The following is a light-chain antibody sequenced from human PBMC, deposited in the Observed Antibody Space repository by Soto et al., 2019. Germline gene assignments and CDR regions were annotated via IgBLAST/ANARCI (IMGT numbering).Light chain of an antibody. CDR2: DAS. J-gene: IGKJ2*01. CDR1: QSISSW. CDR3: QQYKSYSQFT. Sequence: DVQMTQSPSTLSASVGDRVTITCRASQSISSWLAWYKQKPGRAPNLLIYDASTLQSGVSSRFSGSGSGTAFTLTINRLQPDDFATYYCQQYKSYSQFTFGQGTKLEIK. V-gene: IGKV1-5*01.